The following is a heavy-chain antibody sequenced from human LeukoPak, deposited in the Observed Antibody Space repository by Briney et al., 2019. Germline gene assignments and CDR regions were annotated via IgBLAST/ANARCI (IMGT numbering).Heavy chain of an antibody. V-gene: IGHV4-34*01. CDR2: INHSGST. CDR3: AWADIVVVPAATDGGGGMDV. J-gene: IGHJ6*04. D-gene: IGHD2-2*01. CDR1: GGSFSGYY. Sequence: LETLSLTCAVYGGSFSGYYWSWIRQPPGKGLEWIGEINHSGSTNHNPSLKSRVTISVDTSKNQFSLKLSSVTAADTAVYYCAWADIVVVPAATDGGGGMDVWGKGTTVTVSS.